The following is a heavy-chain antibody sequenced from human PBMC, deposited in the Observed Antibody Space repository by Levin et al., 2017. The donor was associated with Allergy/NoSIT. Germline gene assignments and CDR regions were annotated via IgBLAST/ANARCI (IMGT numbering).Heavy chain of an antibody. D-gene: IGHD5-18*01. V-gene: IGHV3-23*01. Sequence: PGGSLRLSCAASGFTFSSYAMSWVRQAPGKGLEWVSAISGSGGSTYYADSVKGRFTISRDNSKNTLYLQMNSLRAEDTAVYYCAKDAARGYSYGPWFDPWGQGTLVTVSS. J-gene: IGHJ5*02. CDR3: AKDAARGYSYGPWFDP. CDR2: ISGSGGST. CDR1: GFTFSSYA.